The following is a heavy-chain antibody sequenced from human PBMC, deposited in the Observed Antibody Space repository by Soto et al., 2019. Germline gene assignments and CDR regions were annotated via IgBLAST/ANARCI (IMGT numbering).Heavy chain of an antibody. CDR3: ARDPGGDYGDAAGLGWYFDL. D-gene: IGHD4-17*01. J-gene: IGHJ2*01. V-gene: IGHV3-53*02. Sequence: EVQLVETGGGLIQPGGSLRLSCAASRFTVSSNYMSWVRQAPGKGLEWVSVIYSGGSTYYADSVKGRFTISRDNSKNTLYLQMNSLRAEDTAVYYCARDPGGDYGDAAGLGWYFDLWGRGTLVTVSS. CDR2: IYSGGST. CDR1: RFTVSSNY.